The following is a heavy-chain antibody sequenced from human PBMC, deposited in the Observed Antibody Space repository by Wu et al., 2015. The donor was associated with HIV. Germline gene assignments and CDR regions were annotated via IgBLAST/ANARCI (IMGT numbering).Heavy chain of an antibody. CDR3: TRVTVPGVAAFDF. J-gene: IGHJ3*01. D-gene: IGHD4-17*01. Sequence: QGQLVQSEGEVKKAGASVKVSCKASGYSITANYLFWVRQAPGQGLEWMGWISPHSGGTSSGQKFQGRVTMTRDPSITTAYMELSRLRSDDTAFYYCTRVTVPGVAAFDFWGQGTMVTVSS. CDR2: ISPHSGGT. CDR1: GYSITANY. V-gene: IGHV1-2*02.